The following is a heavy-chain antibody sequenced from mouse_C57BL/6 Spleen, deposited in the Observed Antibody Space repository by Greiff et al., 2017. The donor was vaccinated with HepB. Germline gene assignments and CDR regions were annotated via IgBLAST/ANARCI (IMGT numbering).Heavy chain of an antibody. Sequence: QVQLQQPGAELVKPGASVKLSCKASGYTFTSYWMQWVKQRPGQGLEWIGEIDPSDSYTNYNQKFKGKATLTVDTSSSTAYMQLSSLTSEDSAVYYCAREVYGNYLYYAMDYWGQGTSVTVSS. D-gene: IGHD2-1*01. CDR2: IDPSDSYT. CDR1: GYTFTSYW. V-gene: IGHV1-50*01. CDR3: AREVYGNYLYYAMDY. J-gene: IGHJ4*01.